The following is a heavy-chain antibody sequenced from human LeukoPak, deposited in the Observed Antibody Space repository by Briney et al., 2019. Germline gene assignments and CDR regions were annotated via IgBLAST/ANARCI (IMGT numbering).Heavy chain of an antibody. Sequence: PGESLRLSCAASGFTFDDYGMSWVCQAPGKGLEWVSGINWNGGSTGYADSVKGRFTISRDNAKNSLYLQMNSLRAEDTAVYYCARRAGAYSHPYDYWGQGTLVTVSS. CDR3: ARRAGAYSHPYDY. CDR2: INWNGGST. V-gene: IGHV3-20*04. J-gene: IGHJ4*02. D-gene: IGHD4/OR15-4a*01. CDR1: GFTFDDYG.